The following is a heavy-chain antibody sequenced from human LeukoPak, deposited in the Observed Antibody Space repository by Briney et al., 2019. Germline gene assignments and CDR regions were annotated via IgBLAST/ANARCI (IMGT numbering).Heavy chain of an antibody. Sequence: ASVKVSCKASGYTFTDYYMHWVRQAPGQGLEWMGWVHPRTSGTSSAQKFQGRVTMTRDTSISTAYMELSRLSSDDTAVYYCARDVSRMAGLYYSDSWGQGTLVTVSS. D-gene: IGHD3/OR15-3a*01. J-gene: IGHJ4*02. V-gene: IGHV1-2*02. CDR3: ARDVSRMAGLYYSDS. CDR2: VHPRTSGT. CDR1: GYTFTDYY.